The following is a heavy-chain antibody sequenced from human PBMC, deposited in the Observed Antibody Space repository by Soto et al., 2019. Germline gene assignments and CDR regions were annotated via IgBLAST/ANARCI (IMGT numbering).Heavy chain of an antibody. J-gene: IGHJ3*02. CDR1: GFNFRAYA. CDR2: LVGSGDSI. Sequence: EVQLLESGGALVQPGGSLRLSCAASGFNFRAYAMSWVRQAPGKGLEWVSGLVGSGDSIFYAASVRGRFTVSRDNSKNTLFLQMNSLKAEDTAVYYCAKDGVANNGVWDAFDMWGRGTTVTVSS. CDR3: AKDGVANNGVWDAFDM. D-gene: IGHD2-8*01. V-gene: IGHV3-23*01.